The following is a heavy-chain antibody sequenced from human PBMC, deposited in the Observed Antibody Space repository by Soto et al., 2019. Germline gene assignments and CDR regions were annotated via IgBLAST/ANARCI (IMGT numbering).Heavy chain of an antibody. V-gene: IGHV3-23*01. CDR2: ISGSGAST. Sequence: EVQLLESGGGLVQPGGSLRLSCEASGFTFNIFGLNWVRQAPGKGLEWVSAISGSGASTYYADSVKGRFSISRDNSKNTFFLHLTSLRTDDTAIYYCAKGDPGDRLGELWPTDDGIDIWGQGTMVTVSS. D-gene: IGHD3-10*01. J-gene: IGHJ3*02. CDR1: GFTFNIFG. CDR3: AKGDPGDRLGELWPTDDGIDI.